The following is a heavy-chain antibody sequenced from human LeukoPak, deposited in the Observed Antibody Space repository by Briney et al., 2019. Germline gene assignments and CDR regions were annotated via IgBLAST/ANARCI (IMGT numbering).Heavy chain of an antibody. CDR3: ARAFYPGYYSYMAV. D-gene: IGHD3-3*02. J-gene: IGHJ6*03. Sequence: KSSETLSLTCAVYGGSFSGYYWSWIRQPPGKGLEWIGEINHSGSTNYNPSLKSRVTISVDTSNNQFSLKLSSVTAADTAVYYCARAFYPGYYSYMAVWGKGTTVTVSS. V-gene: IGHV4-34*01. CDR2: INHSGST. CDR1: GGSFSGYY.